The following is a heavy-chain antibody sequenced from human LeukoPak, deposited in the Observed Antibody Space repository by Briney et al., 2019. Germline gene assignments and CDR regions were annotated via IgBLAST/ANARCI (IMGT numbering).Heavy chain of an antibody. Sequence: ASVTVSCKASGFTFTRYDINWVRQATGQGLEWMGWMNPISGSRGYAQKFQGRVSVTTSSSTSTAYLELNSLTSEDTAVYYCASGPRNDWFFDLWGRGTLVTVSS. J-gene: IGHJ2*01. CDR2: MNPISGSR. V-gene: IGHV1-8*01. CDR3: ASGPRNDWFFDL. CDR1: GFTFTRYD.